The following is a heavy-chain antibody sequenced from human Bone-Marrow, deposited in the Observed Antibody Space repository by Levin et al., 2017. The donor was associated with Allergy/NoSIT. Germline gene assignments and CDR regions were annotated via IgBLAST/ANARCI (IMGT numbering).Heavy chain of an antibody. V-gene: IGHV1-18*01. CDR2: SSAYNGKT. J-gene: IGHJ4*02. D-gene: IGHD3-22*01. Sequence: GESLKISCEASGYTFTSYVISWVRQAPGQGPEWLGWSSAYNGKTKYAQNFQGRVTMTTDRSTSTAYMELRRLISDDTAVYYWAREDYDSSGYYLHFDSWGQGTLVTVSS. CDR3: AREDYDSSGYYLHFDS. CDR1: GYTFTSYV.